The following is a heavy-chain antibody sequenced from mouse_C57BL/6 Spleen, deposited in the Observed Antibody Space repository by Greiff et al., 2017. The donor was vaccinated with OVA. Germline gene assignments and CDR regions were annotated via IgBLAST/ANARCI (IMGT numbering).Heavy chain of an antibody. V-gene: IGHV1-22*01. CDR2: INPNNGGT. CDR3: AKGRSYGSSYDYAMDY. J-gene: IGHJ4*01. D-gene: IGHD1-1*01. Sequence: EVQLQQSGPELVKPGASVKMSCKASGYTFTDYNMHWVKQSHGKSLEWIGYINPNNGGTSYNQKFKGKATLTVNKSSSTAYMELRSLTSEDSAVYYCAKGRSYGSSYDYAMDYWGQGTSVTVSS. CDR1: GYTFTDYN.